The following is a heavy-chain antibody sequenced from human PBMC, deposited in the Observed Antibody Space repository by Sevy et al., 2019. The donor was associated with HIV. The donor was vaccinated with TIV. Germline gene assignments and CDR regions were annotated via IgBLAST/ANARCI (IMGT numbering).Heavy chain of an antibody. CDR1: GASIRSYY. CDR2: IYYSGGI. D-gene: IGHD1-26*01. Sequence: SETLSLTCNVSGASIRSYYWSWIRQPPGKGLEWIGFIYYSGGINYNPSLNSRVTISVDTSKNQFSLKLSSVTAADTAVYFCARGLSGANSPFDFWGQGTLVTVSS. V-gene: IGHV4-59*01. CDR3: ARGLSGANSPFDF. J-gene: IGHJ4*01.